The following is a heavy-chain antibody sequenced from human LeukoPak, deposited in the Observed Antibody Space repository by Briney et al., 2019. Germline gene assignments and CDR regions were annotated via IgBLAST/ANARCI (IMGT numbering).Heavy chain of an antibody. CDR2: ISSSSSTI. CDR3: ARDPGYSSSQVNWFDP. CDR1: GFIFSNAW. V-gene: IGHV3-48*01. D-gene: IGHD6-6*01. Sequence: PGGSLRLSCAASGFIFSNAWMNWVRQAPGKGLEWVSYISSSSSTIYYADSVNGRFTISRDNAKKPLYLQMNSLRAEDTAVYYCARDPGYSSSQVNWFDPWGQGTLVTVSS. J-gene: IGHJ5*02.